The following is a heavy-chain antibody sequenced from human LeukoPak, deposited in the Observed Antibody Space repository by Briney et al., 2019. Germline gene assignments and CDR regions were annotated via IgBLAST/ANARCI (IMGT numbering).Heavy chain of an antibody. CDR1: GFTFSSYW. V-gene: IGHV3-7*01. J-gene: IGHJ4*03. CDR3: ARVQWELRGVGSYFEY. CDR2: IKQDGGEK. Sequence: PGGSLTLSCVVSGFTFSSYWMRWVRQPPGKGVEWVANIKQDGGEKYYVDSVKGRFTMSRDNAKNSLYLELNSLSAEDTAVYYCARVQWELRGVGSYFEYWGQGTLVTVSS. D-gene: IGHD1-26*01.